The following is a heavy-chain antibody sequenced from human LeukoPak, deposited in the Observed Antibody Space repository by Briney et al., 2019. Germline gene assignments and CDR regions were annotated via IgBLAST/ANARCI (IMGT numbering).Heavy chain of an antibody. CDR2: ISGDGGST. CDR1: GFTFDDYA. D-gene: IGHD2-21*02. CDR3: ANRVVVTVYDAFDI. J-gene: IGHJ3*02. V-gene: IGHV3-43*02. Sequence: GGSLRLSCAASGFTFDDYAMHWVRQAPGKGLEWVSLISGDGGSTYYADSVKGRFTISRDNSENSLYLQMNSLRTEDTALYYCANRVVVTVYDAFDIWGQGTMVTVSS.